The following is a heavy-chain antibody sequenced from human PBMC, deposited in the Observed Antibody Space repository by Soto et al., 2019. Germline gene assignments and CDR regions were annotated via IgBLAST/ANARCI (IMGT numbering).Heavy chain of an antibody. Sequence: ASVKVSCKASGGTFSSYTISWGRQAPGQGLEWMGRIIPILGIANYAQKFQGRVTITADKSTSTAYMELSSLRSEDTAVYYCAREEGITMVRGVIWWFDPWGQGTLVTVSS. CDR3: AREEGITMVRGVIWWFDP. D-gene: IGHD3-10*01. CDR2: IIPILGIA. CDR1: GGTFSSYT. J-gene: IGHJ5*02. V-gene: IGHV1-69*04.